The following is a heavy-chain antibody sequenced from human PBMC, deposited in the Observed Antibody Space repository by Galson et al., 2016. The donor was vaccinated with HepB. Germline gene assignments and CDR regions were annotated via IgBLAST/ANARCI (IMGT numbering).Heavy chain of an antibody. CDR1: GFTFNSYG. D-gene: IGHD3-10*01. Sequence: SLRLSCSASGFTFNSYGMSWVRQAPGKGLEWVSSISGGGGSTDYAGCVKGRLTISRDNSKNTLYLHLNSLSAEDTAVYFCVKGLYGSGSSGDYWGQGTLVTVSS. CDR3: VKGLYGSGSSGDY. V-gene: IGHV3-23*01. J-gene: IGHJ4*02. CDR2: ISGGGGST.